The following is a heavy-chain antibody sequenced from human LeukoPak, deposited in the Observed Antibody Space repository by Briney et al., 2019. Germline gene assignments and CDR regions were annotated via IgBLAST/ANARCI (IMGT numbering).Heavy chain of an antibody. V-gene: IGHV3-23*01. Sequence: QAGGSLRVSCVASGFTFNIYPMTWVRQSPEKGLEWVSTIGTGGDTYYADSVKGRFTISRDDSKNTLYLQMHSLGAEDTAVYYCAKSRVVDRRGYFDYWGQGTLVTVSP. J-gene: IGHJ4*02. CDR1: GFTFNIYP. CDR2: IGTGGDT. D-gene: IGHD2-15*01. CDR3: AKSRVVDRRGYFDY.